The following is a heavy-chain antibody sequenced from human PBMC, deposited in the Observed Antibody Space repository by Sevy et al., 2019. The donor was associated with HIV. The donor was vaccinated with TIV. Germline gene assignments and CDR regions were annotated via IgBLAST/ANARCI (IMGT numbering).Heavy chain of an antibody. D-gene: IGHD6-13*01. J-gene: IGHJ5*02. CDR2: IWYDGRNK. CDR1: GLSISTYG. Sequence: GGSLRLSCAASGLSISTYGIHWVRQAPGKGLEWVAVIWYDGRNKYYADSVKGRFTISRDTSKNTLYLQMNSLKVEDTAVYYCVAAFGEGWFDPWGQGTLVTVSS. V-gene: IGHV3-33*01. CDR3: VAAFGEGWFDP.